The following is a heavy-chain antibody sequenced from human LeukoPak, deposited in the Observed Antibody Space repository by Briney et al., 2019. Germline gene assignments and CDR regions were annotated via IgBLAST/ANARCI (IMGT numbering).Heavy chain of an antibody. CDR3: ARSGSGYFDD. V-gene: IGHV3-7*01. J-gene: IGHJ4*02. CDR1: GITLSVYW. CDR2: IKQDGSEK. Sequence: GGSLRLSCAASGITLSVYWMSWVRQAPGKGLEWVANIKQDGSEKYYRDSVQGRFTISRGNAKNSLCLQMNSLRAEDTAVYYCARSGSGYFDDWGQGSLVTVSS.